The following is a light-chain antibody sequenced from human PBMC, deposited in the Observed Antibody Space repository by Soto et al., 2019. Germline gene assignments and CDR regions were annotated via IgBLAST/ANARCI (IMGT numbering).Light chain of an antibody. CDR1: SSNIGSKT. CDR2: NNH. V-gene: IGLV1-44*01. Sequence: QSVLTQAPSASGTRGQRITISCSGSSSNIGSKTVNWYQQLPGMAPKLLIFNNHQRPSGVPDRFSGSKSGTSASLAISGLQSEDEADYYCAAWDDSLNACVFGTGTKLTVL. CDR3: AAWDDSLNACV. J-gene: IGLJ1*01.